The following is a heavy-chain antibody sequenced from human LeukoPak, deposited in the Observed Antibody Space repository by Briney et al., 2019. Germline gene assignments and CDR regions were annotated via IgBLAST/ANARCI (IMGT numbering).Heavy chain of an antibody. D-gene: IGHD1-1*01. CDR3: ATNPPGRTYLQD. J-gene: IGHJ1*01. Sequence: PGGSLRLSCAASGFTFDDYGMTWVRQVPGKGLEWIAEINWIGDTTRYGDSVKGRFTISRDNAKNSLDLQINSLRVEDTAFYYCATNPPGRTYLQDWGQRTLVTVYS. V-gene: IGHV3-20*04. CDR2: INWIGDTT. CDR1: GFTFDDYG.